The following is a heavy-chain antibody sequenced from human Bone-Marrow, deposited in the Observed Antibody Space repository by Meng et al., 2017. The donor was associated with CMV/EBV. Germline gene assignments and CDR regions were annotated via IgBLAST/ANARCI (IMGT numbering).Heavy chain of an antibody. CDR3: ARGLYYYGSGSWGCFDY. D-gene: IGHD3-10*01. V-gene: IGHV3-11*04. J-gene: IGHJ4*02. CDR1: FTFSDYY. Sequence: FTFSDYYMSWIRQAPGKGLEWVSYISSSGSTIYYADSVKGRFTISRDNAKNSLYLQMNSLRAEDTAVYYCARGLYYYGSGSWGCFDYWGQGTLVTVSS. CDR2: ISSSGSTI.